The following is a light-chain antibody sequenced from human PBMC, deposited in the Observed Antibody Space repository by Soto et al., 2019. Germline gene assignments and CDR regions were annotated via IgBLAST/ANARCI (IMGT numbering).Light chain of an antibody. V-gene: IGKV1-39*01. Sequence: DIQMTQSPSSLSASVGDRVTITFRASQTISNYLSWYQQRPGKAPKLLIYAASSLEGGVPSRFSGSGSGTDFTLTISSLQPEDFATYYCQQSDNNLRSFGQGTRVEIK. CDR3: QQSDNNLRS. CDR2: AAS. CDR1: QTISNY. J-gene: IGKJ2*01.